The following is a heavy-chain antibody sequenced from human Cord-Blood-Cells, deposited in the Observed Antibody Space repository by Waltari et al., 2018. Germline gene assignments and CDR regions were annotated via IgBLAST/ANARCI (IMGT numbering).Heavy chain of an antibody. J-gene: IGHJ4*02. CDR3: ARLLPSYYDFWSGYSAFDY. CDR2: IYPGDSDT. V-gene: IGHV5-51*01. CDR1: GYSFTSYW. Sequence: EVQLVPSGAEVKKPGESLKISCKGSGYSFTSYWICWVRQEPGTGLEWMWIIYPGDSDTRYSPSFQGQVTISADKSISTAYLQWSSLKASDTAMYYCARLLPSYYDFWSGYSAFDYWGQGTLVTVSS. D-gene: IGHD3-3*01.